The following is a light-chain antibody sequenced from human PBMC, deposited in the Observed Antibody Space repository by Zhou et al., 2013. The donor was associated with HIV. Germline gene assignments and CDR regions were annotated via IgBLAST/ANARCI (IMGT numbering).Light chain of an antibody. V-gene: IGKV1-39*01. Sequence: DIQMTQSPSSLSASVGDRVTITCRASQSISSYLNWYQQKPGKAPKLLIYAASSLQSGVPSRFSGSGSGTDFTLTISSLQPEDFAVYYCQQYYSDLWTFGQGTKVEIK. CDR1: QSISSY. CDR3: QQYYSDLWT. CDR2: AAS. J-gene: IGKJ1*01.